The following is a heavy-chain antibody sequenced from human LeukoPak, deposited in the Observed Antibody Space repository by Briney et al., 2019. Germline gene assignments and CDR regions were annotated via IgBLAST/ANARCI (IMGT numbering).Heavy chain of an antibody. J-gene: IGHJ6*02. CDR3: ATGIFSTVTTEDYYYYYGMDV. V-gene: IGHV1-69*04. Sequence: SVKVSCKASGGTFSSYAINWVRQAPGQGLEWMGGIIPNLGIGTSAQKFQGRVTITADTFTSTAYMDLSRVSSEDTAVYYCATGIFSTVTTEDYYYYYGMDVWGQGTTVTVSS. D-gene: IGHD4-17*01. CDR2: IIPNLGIG. CDR1: GGTFSSYA.